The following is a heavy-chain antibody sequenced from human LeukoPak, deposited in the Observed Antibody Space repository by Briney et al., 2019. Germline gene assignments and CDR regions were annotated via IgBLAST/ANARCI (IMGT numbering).Heavy chain of an antibody. V-gene: IGHV3-74*01. D-gene: IGHD4-17*01. Sequence: GGSLRLSCAASGFTFTNYWMFWVRQAPGKGLVWVSGINPDGSTTTYADSVKGRFTISRENAKSTLDLHMNILRVEDTAVYYCARGRYGDYHWGQGILVTVSS. CDR1: GFTFTNYW. J-gene: IGHJ4*02. CDR3: ARGRYGDYH. CDR2: INPDGSTT.